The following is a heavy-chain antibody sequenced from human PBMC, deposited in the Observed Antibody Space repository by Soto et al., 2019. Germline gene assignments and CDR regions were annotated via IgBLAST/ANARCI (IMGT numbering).Heavy chain of an antibody. CDR2: IWYDGSNK. CDR3: ARDRVYSSSWPDY. J-gene: IGHJ4*02. D-gene: IGHD6-13*01. V-gene: IGHV3-33*01. Sequence: QVQLVESGGGVVQPGRSLRLSCAASGFTFSSYGMHWVRQAPGKGLEWVAVIWYDGSNKYYADSVKGRFTISRDNSKNTLFLQMNSLRAEDTAVYYSARDRVYSSSWPDYWGQGTLVTVSS. CDR1: GFTFSSYG.